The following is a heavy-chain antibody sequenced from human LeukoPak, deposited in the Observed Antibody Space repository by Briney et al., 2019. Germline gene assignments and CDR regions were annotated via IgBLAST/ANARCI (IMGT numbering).Heavy chain of an antibody. CDR3: ARDGSLPDY. CDR1: GFTLSSYW. Sequence: PGGSLRLSCAASGFTLSSYWMHWVRQAPGKGLVWVSRIDTDEGSTSYADSVKGRFTISRDNAKNTLYLQMNSLRAEDTAVYYCARDGSLPDYWGQGTLVTVSS. V-gene: IGHV3-74*01. CDR2: IDTDEGST. J-gene: IGHJ4*02.